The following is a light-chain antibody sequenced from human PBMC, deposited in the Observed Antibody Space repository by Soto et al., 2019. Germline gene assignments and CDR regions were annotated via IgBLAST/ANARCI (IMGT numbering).Light chain of an antibody. CDR1: SSDIGTYNL. CDR2: EGS. CDR3: CSFAGSSTFYV. J-gene: IGLJ1*01. V-gene: IGLV2-23*01. Sequence: QSALNQPASVSGSPGESITISCTGTSSDIGTYNLVSWYQQHPGKAPKLLIFEGSRRPSGVSNRFSGSKSGHTASLTISGLQAEDEADYYCCSFAGSSTFYVLGSGTKVTVL.